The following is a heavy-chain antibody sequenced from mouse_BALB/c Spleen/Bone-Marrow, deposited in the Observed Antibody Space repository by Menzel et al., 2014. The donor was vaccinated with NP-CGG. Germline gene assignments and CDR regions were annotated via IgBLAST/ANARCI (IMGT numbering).Heavy chain of an antibody. CDR3: ARGRWYY. D-gene: IGHD2-3*01. Sequence: DVQLQESGPELVKPGASVKISCKTSGYTFTDYTLHWVKQSHGKSLEWIGGVNLNIGGTSYNQKFKGKASLTVNKSSTTAYMELRSLTSEDSAVYYCARGRWYYWGQGTTLTVSS. V-gene: IGHV1-22*01. J-gene: IGHJ2*01. CDR1: GYTFTDYT. CDR2: VNLNIGGT.